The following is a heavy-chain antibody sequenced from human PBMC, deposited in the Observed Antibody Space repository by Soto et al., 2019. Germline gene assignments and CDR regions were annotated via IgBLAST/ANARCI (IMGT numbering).Heavy chain of an antibody. CDR1: GFTFSSYA. D-gene: IGHD3-16*02. J-gene: IGHJ4*02. V-gene: IGHV3-30-3*01. CDR2: ISYDGSNK. CDR3: ARAPKVMITLGGVIGTFDY. Sequence: LRLSCAASGFTFSSYAMHWVRQAPGKGLEWVAVISYDGSNKYYADSVKGRFTISRDNSKNTLYLQMNSLRAEDTAVYYCARAPKVMITLGGVIGTFDYWGQGTLVTVSS.